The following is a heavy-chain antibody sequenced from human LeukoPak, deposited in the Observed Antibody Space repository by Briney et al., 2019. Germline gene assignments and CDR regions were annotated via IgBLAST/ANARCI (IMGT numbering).Heavy chain of an antibody. CDR3: ASEAYDGSYSSSSADTDY. Sequence: ASETLSLTCAVYGGSFSGYYWSWIRQPPGKGLEWIGEINHSGSTNYNPSLKSRVTISVDTSKNQFSLKLSSVTAADTAVYYCASEAYDGSYSSSSADTDYWGQGTLVTVSS. D-gene: IGHD6-6*01. CDR1: GGSFSGYY. J-gene: IGHJ4*02. CDR2: INHSGST. V-gene: IGHV4-34*01.